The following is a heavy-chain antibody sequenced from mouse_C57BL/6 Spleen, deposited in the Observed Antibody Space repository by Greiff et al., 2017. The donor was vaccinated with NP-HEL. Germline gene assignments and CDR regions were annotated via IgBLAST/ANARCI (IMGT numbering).Heavy chain of an antibody. V-gene: IGHV1-82*01. D-gene: IGHD1-1*01. Sequence: VKLMESGPELVKPGASVKISCKASGYAFSSSWMNWVKQRPGKGLEWIGRIYPGDGDTNYNGKFKGKATLTADKSSSTAYMQLSSLTSEDSAVYFCAREVITTVVATGYFDYWGQGTTLTVSS. CDR1: GYAFSSSW. J-gene: IGHJ2*01. CDR2: IYPGDGDT. CDR3: AREVITTVVATGYFDY.